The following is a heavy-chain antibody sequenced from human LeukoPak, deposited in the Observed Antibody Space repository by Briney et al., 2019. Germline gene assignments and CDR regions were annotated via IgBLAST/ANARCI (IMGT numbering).Heavy chain of an antibody. J-gene: IGHJ4*02. Sequence: SETLSLTCTVSGGPISSHYWSWIRQPPGKGLEWIGYIYYSGSTNYNPSLKSRVTISVDTSKNQFSLKLSSVTAADTAVYYCADSYGYIWGQGTLVTVSS. CDR3: ADSYGYI. CDR1: GGPISSHY. V-gene: IGHV4-59*11. CDR2: IYYSGST. D-gene: IGHD5-18*01.